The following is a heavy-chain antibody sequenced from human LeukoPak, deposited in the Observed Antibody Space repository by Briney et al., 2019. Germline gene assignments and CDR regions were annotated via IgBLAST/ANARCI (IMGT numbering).Heavy chain of an antibody. J-gene: IGHJ3*02. Sequence: PSQTLSLTCSVSGGSISSGGYYWSWIRQHPGKGLEWIGYICYSGSTYYNPSLKSRVTISVDTSKNQFSLKLSSVTAADTAVYYCARDSLGLRLGELSFGAFDIWGQGTMVTVSS. CDR2: ICYSGST. CDR1: GGSISSGGYY. CDR3: ARDSLGLRLGELSFGAFDI. V-gene: IGHV4-31*03. D-gene: IGHD3-16*02.